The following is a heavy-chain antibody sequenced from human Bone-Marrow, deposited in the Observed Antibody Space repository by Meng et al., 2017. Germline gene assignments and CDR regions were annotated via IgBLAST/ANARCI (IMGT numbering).Heavy chain of an antibody. J-gene: IGHJ3*02. Sequence: SCKASGGTFSSYAISWVRQAPGKGLEWVSGISGSGGRIYYADSVKGRFTISRDNSKNTLYLQMNSLRVEDTAVYYCAKWATMILSADGDGFDIWGQGTMVTVSS. CDR3: AKWATMILSADGDGFDI. D-gene: IGHD3-22*01. V-gene: IGHV3-23*01. CDR2: ISGSGGRI. CDR1: GGTFSSYA.